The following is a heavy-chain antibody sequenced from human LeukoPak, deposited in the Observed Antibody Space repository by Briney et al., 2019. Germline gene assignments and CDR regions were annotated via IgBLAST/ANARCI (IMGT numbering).Heavy chain of an antibody. Sequence: SETLSLTCTVSGGSISSSSYYWGWIRQPPGKGLEWIGSIYYSGSTYYNPSLKSRVTISVDTSKNQFSLKLSSVTAADTAVYYCASLYSSSTGSDYWGQGTLVTVSS. V-gene: IGHV4-39*01. J-gene: IGHJ4*02. CDR2: IYYSGST. CDR1: GGSISSSSYY. D-gene: IGHD6-6*01. CDR3: ASLYSSSTGSDY.